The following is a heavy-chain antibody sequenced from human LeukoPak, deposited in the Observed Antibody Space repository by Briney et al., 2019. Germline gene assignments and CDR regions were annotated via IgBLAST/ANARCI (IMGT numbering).Heavy chain of an antibody. Sequence: PGGSLRLSCAASGFTFSSYAMHWVRQAPGKGLEGVAVISYDGSNKYYADSVKGRFTISRDNSKNTLYLQMNSLRAEDTAVYYCARAANVWHYYYYGMDVWGQGTTVTVSS. CDR1: GFTFSSYA. D-gene: IGHD2-21*01. J-gene: IGHJ6*02. V-gene: IGHV3-30-3*01. CDR3: ARAANVWHYYYYGMDV. CDR2: ISYDGSNK.